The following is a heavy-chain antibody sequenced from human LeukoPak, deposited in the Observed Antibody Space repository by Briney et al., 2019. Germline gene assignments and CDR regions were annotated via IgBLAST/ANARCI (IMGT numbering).Heavy chain of an antibody. D-gene: IGHD3-10*01. CDR3: AVLWFGELPFDY. CDR1: GGSISSYY. J-gene: IGHJ4*02. Sequence: SETLSLTCTVSGGSISSYYWSWIRQPPGKGLEWIGSIHYSGSTSYNPSLKSRVTISGDTSKNQFSLKLSSVTAADTAVYYCAVLWFGELPFDYWGQGTLVTVSS. CDR2: IHYSGST. V-gene: IGHV4-59*04.